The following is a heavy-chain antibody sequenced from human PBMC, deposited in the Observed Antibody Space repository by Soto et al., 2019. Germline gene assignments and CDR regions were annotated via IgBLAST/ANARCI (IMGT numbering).Heavy chain of an antibody. Sequence: XESLRLSCAASGFTFSSYEMNWVRQAAGKGLEWVSYISSSGSTIYYADSVKGRFTISRDNAKNSLYLQMNSLRAEDTAVYYCARDRWIPLGGGDAFDIWGQGTMVTVSS. CDR3: ARDRWIPLGGGDAFDI. CDR2: ISSSGSTI. CDR1: GFTFSSYE. J-gene: IGHJ3*02. V-gene: IGHV3-48*03. D-gene: IGHD5-18*01.